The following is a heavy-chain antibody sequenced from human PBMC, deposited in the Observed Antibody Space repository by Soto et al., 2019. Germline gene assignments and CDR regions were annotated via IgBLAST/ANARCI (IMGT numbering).Heavy chain of an antibody. D-gene: IGHD2-15*01. CDR3: ARVVQCSGGTSSFEY. Sequence: FGPTLVTPTQTLTLTCTFSGFSLSTSGMRVSWIRQPPGKALEWLALIDWIDDKFYNTSLKTRLTISKDSSKKQVVLTMTNMDSVDTTTSYFARVVQCSGGTSSFEYGCQGALVAVSS. V-gene: IGHV2-70*04. CDR1: GFSLSTSGMR. CDR2: IDWIDDK. J-gene: IGHJ4*01.